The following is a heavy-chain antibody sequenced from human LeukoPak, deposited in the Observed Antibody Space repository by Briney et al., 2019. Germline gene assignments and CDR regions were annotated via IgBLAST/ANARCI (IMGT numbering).Heavy chain of an antibody. V-gene: IGHV4-34*01. CDR1: GFTFSSYA. D-gene: IGHD4-17*01. CDR3: ASSYGDSDY. Sequence: GSLRLSCAASGFTFSSYAMSWVRQAPGKGLEWIGEINHSGSTNYNPSLKSRVTISVDTSKNQFSLKLSSVTAADTAVYYCASSYGDSDYWGQGTLVTVSS. J-gene: IGHJ4*02. CDR2: INHSGST.